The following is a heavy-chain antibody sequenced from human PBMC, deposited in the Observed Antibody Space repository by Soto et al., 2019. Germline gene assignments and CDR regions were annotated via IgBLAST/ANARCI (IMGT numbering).Heavy chain of an antibody. V-gene: IGHV4-59*01. CDR2: IYYSGST. CDR1: GGTSSSYC. D-gene: IGHD3-9*01. Sequence: LEILCVTWTVSGGTSSSYCWSCIRQPPGKGLEWIGYIYYSGSTNYNPSLKSRVTISVDTSKNQFSLKLSSVTAADTAVYYCARRGYYDILTGYYNPDAFDIWGQGTMVTVSS. J-gene: IGHJ3*02. CDR3: ARRGYYDILTGYYNPDAFDI.